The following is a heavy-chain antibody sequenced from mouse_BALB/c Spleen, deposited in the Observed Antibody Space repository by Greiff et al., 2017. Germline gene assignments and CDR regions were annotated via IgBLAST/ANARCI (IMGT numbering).Heavy chain of an antibody. J-gene: IGHJ4*01. V-gene: IGHV1-53*01. Sequence: QVQLQESGAELVKPGASVKLSCKASGYTFTSYWMHWVKPRPGQGLEWIGEINPSNGGTKYNEKFKRKATLTVNKSSSTAYMQLSSLTSEDSAVYDDAKYRARYYAMDYWGQGTSVTVSA. CDR3: AKYRARYYAMDY. D-gene: IGHD5-1-1*01. CDR2: INPSNGGT. CDR1: GYTFTSYW.